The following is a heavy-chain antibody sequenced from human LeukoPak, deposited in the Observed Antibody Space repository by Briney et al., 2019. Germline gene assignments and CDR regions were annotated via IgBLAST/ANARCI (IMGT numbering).Heavy chain of an antibody. D-gene: IGHD5-12*01. Sequence: GGSLRLSCAASGFTFSNFAMNWVRQAPGTGLKWVSSITSRTSTTYYIDSVKGRFIISRDNSKNTLYLQMDSLRVDDTAIYYCAKDQRGGRNSGYDLGESWGQGTLVIVS. CDR3: AKDQRGGRNSGYDLGES. CDR2: ITSRTSTT. CDR1: GFTFSNFA. V-gene: IGHV3-23*01. J-gene: IGHJ5*02.